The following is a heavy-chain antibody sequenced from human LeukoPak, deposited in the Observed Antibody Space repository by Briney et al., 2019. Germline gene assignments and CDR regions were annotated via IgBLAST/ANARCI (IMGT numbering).Heavy chain of an antibody. CDR1: GYRFTSYW. CDR2: IYPGDSDT. CDR3: ARHWGDSSGLADYYYYYYMDV. V-gene: IGHV5-51*01. D-gene: IGHD3-22*01. J-gene: IGHJ6*03. Sequence: GESLKISCKGSGYRFTSYWIGWVRQMPGKGLEWMGIIYPGDSDTRYSPSFQGQVTISADKSISTAYLQWSSLKASDTAMYYCARHWGDSSGLADYYYYYYMDVWGKGTTVTVSS.